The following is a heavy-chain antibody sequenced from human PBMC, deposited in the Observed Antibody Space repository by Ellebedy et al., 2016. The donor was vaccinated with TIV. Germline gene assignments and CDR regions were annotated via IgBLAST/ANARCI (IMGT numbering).Heavy chain of an antibody. D-gene: IGHD6-25*01. Sequence: GESLKISCAASGFTFRSRPMNWVRQAPGKGLEWLSYIGLATGDTHYADSVKGRFTISRDNAKNALYLQMNSLRDEDTAVYYCVTRDASGWHIEDWGQGTLVSVSS. CDR3: VTRDASGWHIED. V-gene: IGHV3-21*05. CDR2: IGLATGDT. CDR1: GFTFRSRP. J-gene: IGHJ4*02.